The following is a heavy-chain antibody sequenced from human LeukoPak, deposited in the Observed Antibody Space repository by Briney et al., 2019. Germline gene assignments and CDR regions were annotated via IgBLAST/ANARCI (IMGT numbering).Heavy chain of an antibody. CDR3: ARDTAYYYYYYMDV. D-gene: IGHD4-17*01. V-gene: IGHV4-61*02. CDR2: IYTSGST. CDR1: GGSISSGSYY. J-gene: IGHJ6*03. Sequence: SETLSLTCTVSGGSISSGSYYWSWIRQPAGKGLEWIGRIYTSGSTNYNPSLKSRVTISVDTSKNQFSLKLSSVTAADTAVYYCARDTAYYYYYYMDVWGKGTTVTISS.